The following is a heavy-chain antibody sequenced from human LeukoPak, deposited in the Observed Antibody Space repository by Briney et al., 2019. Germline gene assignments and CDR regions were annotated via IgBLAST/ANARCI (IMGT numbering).Heavy chain of an antibody. CDR1: GYTVTD. J-gene: IGHJ6*03. V-gene: IGHV1-69*05. CDR3: ARGRYRSSSWYSRYYYYYMDV. CDR2: IIPIFGTA. D-gene: IGHD6-13*01. Sequence: SVKVSCKASGYTVTDWVRQAPGQGLEWMGGIIPIFGTANYAQKFQGRVTITTDESTSTAYMELSSLRSEDTAVYYCARGRYRSSSWYSRYYYYYMDVWGKGTTVTVSS.